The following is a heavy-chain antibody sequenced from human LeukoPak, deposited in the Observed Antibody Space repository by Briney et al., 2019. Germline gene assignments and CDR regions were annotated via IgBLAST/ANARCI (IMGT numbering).Heavy chain of an antibody. D-gene: IGHD5-18*01. V-gene: IGHV4-59*12. CDR2: IYYSGST. Sequence: SETLSLTCTVSGGSISSYYWSWIRQPPGKGLEWIGYIYYSGSTNYNPSLKSRVTISVDTSKNQFSLKLSSVTAADTAVYYCARVRYSYAQPYYYYYYYMDAWGKGTTVTVSS. J-gene: IGHJ6*03. CDR3: ARVRYSYAQPYYYYYYYMDA. CDR1: GGSISSYY.